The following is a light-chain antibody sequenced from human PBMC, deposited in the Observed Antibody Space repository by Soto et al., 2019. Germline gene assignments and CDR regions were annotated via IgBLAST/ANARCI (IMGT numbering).Light chain of an antibody. CDR3: LISYRGAGV. Sequence: QAVVTQEPSLTVSPGGTVTLTCGSSTGAVTSGHYPYWFQQKPGQAPRTLIYDTSNKHSWTPARFSGSLLGGKAALTLSGAQPEDDAEYYCLISYRGAGVFGTGTKLNVL. CDR2: DTS. V-gene: IGLV7-46*01. CDR1: TGAVTSGHY. J-gene: IGLJ1*01.